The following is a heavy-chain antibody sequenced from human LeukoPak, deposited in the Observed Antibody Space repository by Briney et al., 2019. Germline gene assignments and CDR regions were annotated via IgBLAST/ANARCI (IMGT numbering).Heavy chain of an antibody. CDR1: GFSFSFYT. V-gene: IGHV3-21*06. CDR3: AKGKSGSYYYYMDV. Sequence: GGSLRLSCAASGFSFSFYTLNCVRQAPGKGEEWVSSISDGGSEVYSADPIKGRFAITRDDAKNSLSLEMNSVRVEDTATYYCAKGKSGSYYYYMDVWGKGTTVTVSS. CDR2: ISDGGSEV. J-gene: IGHJ6*03.